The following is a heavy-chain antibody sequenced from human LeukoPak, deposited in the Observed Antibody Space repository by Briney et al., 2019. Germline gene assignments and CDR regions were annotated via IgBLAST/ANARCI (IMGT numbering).Heavy chain of an antibody. Sequence: SETLSLTCAVYGGSFSGYYWSWIRQPPGKGLEWIGEINHSGSTNYNPSPKSRVTISVDTSKNQFSLKLSSVTAADTAVYYCARTSWLQSSYYFDSWGQGTLVTVSS. CDR1: GGSFSGYY. V-gene: IGHV4-34*01. J-gene: IGHJ4*02. D-gene: IGHD5-24*01. CDR2: INHSGST. CDR3: ARTSWLQSSYYFDS.